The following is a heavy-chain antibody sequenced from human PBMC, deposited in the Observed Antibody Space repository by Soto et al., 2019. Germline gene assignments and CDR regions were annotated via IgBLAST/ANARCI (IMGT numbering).Heavy chain of an antibody. CDR1: GYTLTELS. CDR3: ATRLRYFDWLLRPLDY. CDR2: FDPEDGET. Sequence: GASVKVSCKVSGYTLTELSMHWVRQAPGKGLEWMGGFDPEDGETIYAQKFQGRVTMTEDTSTDTAYMELSSLRSEDTAVYYCATRLRYFDWLLRPLDYWGQGTLVTVSS. J-gene: IGHJ4*02. D-gene: IGHD3-9*01. V-gene: IGHV1-24*01.